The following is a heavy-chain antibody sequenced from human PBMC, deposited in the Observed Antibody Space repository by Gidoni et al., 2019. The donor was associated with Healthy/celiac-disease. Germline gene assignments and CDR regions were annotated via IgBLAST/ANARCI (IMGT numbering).Heavy chain of an antibody. CDR2: IWYDGSNK. CDR3: ARVSGSLYYYYYYMDV. V-gene: IGHV3-33*01. Sequence: QVQLVESGGGVVQPGRSLRLSCAASGFTFSSYGMHWVRQAPGKGLEWVAVIWYDGSNKYYADSVKGRFTISRDNSKNTLYLQMNSLRAEDTAVYYCARVSGSLYYYYYYMDVWGKGTTVTVSS. CDR1: GFTFSSYG. D-gene: IGHD1-26*01. J-gene: IGHJ6*03.